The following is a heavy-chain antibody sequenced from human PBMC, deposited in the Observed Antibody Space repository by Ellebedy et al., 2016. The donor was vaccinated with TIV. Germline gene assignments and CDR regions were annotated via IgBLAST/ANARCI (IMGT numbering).Heavy chain of an antibody. D-gene: IGHD2/OR15-2a*01. Sequence: GGSLRLSCAASEFTVSSNYMSWVRQAPGKGLEWVSVISTGNSTYYADSVKDRFTISRDDSKNTLHLHIHSLRVEDTAVYYCATETFNDVDLGIWGVFDMWGQGTMVTVSS. CDR2: ISTGNST. V-gene: IGHV3-66*01. CDR3: ATETFNDVDLGIWGVFDM. J-gene: IGHJ3*02. CDR1: EFTVSSNY.